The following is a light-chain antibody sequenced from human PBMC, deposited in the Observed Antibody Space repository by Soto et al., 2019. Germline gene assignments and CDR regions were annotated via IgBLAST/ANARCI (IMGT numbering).Light chain of an antibody. CDR1: QGIAGS. CDR3: QQYGNSPQT. V-gene: IGKV1-9*01. J-gene: IGKJ1*01. Sequence: DIQLTQSPSFLSASVGDRVTITCRASQGIAGSLAWYQQKPGKPPKLLIYAESTLQSGVPSRFSGSGSGTRGTLTISSLQPEDFATYYCQQYGNSPQTFGQGTKVEIK. CDR2: AES.